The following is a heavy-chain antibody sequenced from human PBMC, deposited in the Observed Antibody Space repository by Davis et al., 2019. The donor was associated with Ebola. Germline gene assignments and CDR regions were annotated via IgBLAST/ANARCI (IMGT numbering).Heavy chain of an antibody. J-gene: IGHJ4*02. CDR3: AHLWGTATTGEFDY. CDR2: IWYDGSNK. Sequence: PGGSLTLSCAASGFTFRSCAMHWVRQAPGRGLEWVALIWYDGSNKYDADSVKGRFTISRDNSKNTLYLQMNSLRVEDTAVYYCAHLWGTATTGEFDYWGQGTLVTVSS. CDR1: GFTFRSCA. D-gene: IGHD3-16*01. V-gene: IGHV3-33*08.